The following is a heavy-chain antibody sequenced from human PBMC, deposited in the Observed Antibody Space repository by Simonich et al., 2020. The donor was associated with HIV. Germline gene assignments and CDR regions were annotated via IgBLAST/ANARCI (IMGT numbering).Heavy chain of an antibody. CDR1: GGSFSGYY. Sequence: QVQLQQWGAGLLKPSETLSLTCAVYGGSFSGYYWSWIRQPPGKGLGGFGEINHSGSTNYNPSLKSRVTISVDTSKNQFSLKLSSVTAADTAVYYCARRHPTTVTTPYFDYWGQGTLVTVSS. CDR2: INHSGST. CDR3: ARRHPTTVTTPYFDY. J-gene: IGHJ4*02. V-gene: IGHV4-34*01. D-gene: IGHD4-17*01.